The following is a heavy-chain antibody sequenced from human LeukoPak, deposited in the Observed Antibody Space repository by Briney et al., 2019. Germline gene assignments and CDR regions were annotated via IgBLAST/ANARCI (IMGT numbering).Heavy chain of an antibody. CDR2: ISASGGSI. Sequence: AGGSLRLSCETSGFTFSSYGMSWVRQAPGKGLEWVSAISASGGSIYYADSVKGRFTISRDNYKNTLYLEMNSLRAEDTAVYYCARTYYDFWSGYYSHEGNPFDYWGQGTLVTVSS. CDR3: ARTYYDFWSGYYSHEGNPFDY. D-gene: IGHD3-3*01. V-gene: IGHV3-23*01. CDR1: GFTFSSYG. J-gene: IGHJ4*02.